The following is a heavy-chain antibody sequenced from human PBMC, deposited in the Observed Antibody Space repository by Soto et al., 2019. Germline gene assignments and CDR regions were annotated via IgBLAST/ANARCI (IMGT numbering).Heavy chain of an antibody. CDR1: GFTFSSYA. D-gene: IGHD3-3*01. Sequence: EVQLLESGGGLVQPGGSLRLSCAASGFTFSSYAMSWVRQAPGKGLEWVSAISGSGGSTYYADSVKVRFTISRDNSKNTLYLQMDSLRAEDTAVYYCAKEHDFWSGYSGWGQGTLVTVSS. V-gene: IGHV3-23*01. CDR2: ISGSGGST. CDR3: AKEHDFWSGYSG. J-gene: IGHJ4*02.